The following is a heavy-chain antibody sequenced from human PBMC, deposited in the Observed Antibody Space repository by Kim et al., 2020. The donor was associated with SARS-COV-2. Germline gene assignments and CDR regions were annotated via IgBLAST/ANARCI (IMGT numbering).Heavy chain of an antibody. CDR1: GFTFSSYA. V-gene: IGHV3-30*04. CDR2: ISYDGSNK. D-gene: IGHD6-13*01. CDR3: ARDSHSSSWYDYYGMDV. Sequence: GGSLRLSCAASGFTFSSYAMHWVRQAPGKGLEWVAVISYDGSNKYYADSVKGRFTISRDNSKNTLYLQMNSLRAEDTAVYYCARDSHSSSWYDYYGMDVWGQGTTVTVSS. J-gene: IGHJ6*02.